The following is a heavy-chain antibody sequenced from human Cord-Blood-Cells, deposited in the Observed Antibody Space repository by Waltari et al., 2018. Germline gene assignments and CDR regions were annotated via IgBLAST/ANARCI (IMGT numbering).Heavy chain of an antibody. CDR2: IRYDGSNK. CDR3: AKVGRYDYYGMDV. J-gene: IGHJ6*02. CDR1: AVPSSSYG. D-gene: IGHD3-16*01. Sequence: QVQLVESGGGVVQPGGSLRPSCAAPAVPSSSYGMHWVCKAPGKGLEWVAFIRYDGSNKYYADSVKGRFTISRDNSKNTLYLQMNSLRAEDTAVYYCAKVGRYDYYGMDVWGQGTTVTVSS. V-gene: IGHV3-30*02.